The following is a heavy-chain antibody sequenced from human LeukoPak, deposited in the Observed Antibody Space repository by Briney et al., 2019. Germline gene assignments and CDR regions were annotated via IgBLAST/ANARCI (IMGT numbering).Heavy chain of an antibody. CDR3: ARGPIAAAGDY. J-gene: IGHJ4*02. CDR2: INANNGDT. V-gene: IGHV1-18*01. Sequence: VASVNVSCKASGYTFTNYGITWVRQAPGQGLEWMGWINANNGDTNYAQNLQGRVTMTRDTSTSTAYMELRSLRSDDTAVYYCARGPIAAAGDYWGQGTLVTVSS. CDR1: GYTFTNYG. D-gene: IGHD6-13*01.